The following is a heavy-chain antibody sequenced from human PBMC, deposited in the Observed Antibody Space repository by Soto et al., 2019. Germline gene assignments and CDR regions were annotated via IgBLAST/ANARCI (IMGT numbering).Heavy chain of an antibody. J-gene: IGHJ5*02. Sequence: QVQLQESGPGLVKPSQTLSLTCTVSGGSISSGDYYWSWIRQPPGKGLEWIGDIYHSGSTYYNPSLQSRVTIPVDTSKNQFSLKLSSVTAADTAVYYCARERPDGARLDPWGQGTLVTVSS. V-gene: IGHV4-30-4*01. D-gene: IGHD6-6*01. CDR3: ARERPDGARLDP. CDR2: IYHSGST. CDR1: GGSISSGDYY.